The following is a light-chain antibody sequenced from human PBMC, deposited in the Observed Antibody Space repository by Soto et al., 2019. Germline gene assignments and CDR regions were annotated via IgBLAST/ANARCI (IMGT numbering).Light chain of an antibody. V-gene: IGKV2-30*01. CDR3: MQGTHWPYT. CDR1: QSLVYSDEYNY. J-gene: IGKJ2*01. Sequence: DAVMTQSPLSLPVTLGQPASISCRSSQSLVYSDEYNYLNWFHQRPGQSPRRLIYKVSNRDSGVPDRLSGSGSGTDFTLKISRVEAEDVGVYYCMQGTHWPYTFGQGTKLEIK. CDR2: KVS.